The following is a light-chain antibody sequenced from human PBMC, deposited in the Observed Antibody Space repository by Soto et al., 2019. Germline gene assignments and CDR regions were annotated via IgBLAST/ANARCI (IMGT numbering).Light chain of an antibody. CDR2: GAS. CDR3: QQYGSSPRT. J-gene: IGKJ1*01. V-gene: IGKV3-20*01. CDR1: QNISSY. Sequence: IVLTQSPDALSLSPGERATLSCRASQNISSYLIWYQQKPGQAPRLLIYGASTRATGIPDRFSGDGSVTHFTLTISRLEPEDFAVYYCQQYGSSPRTFGQGTKVDIK.